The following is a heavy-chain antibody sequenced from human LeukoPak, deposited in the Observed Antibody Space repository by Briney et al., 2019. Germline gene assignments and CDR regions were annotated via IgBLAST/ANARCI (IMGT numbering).Heavy chain of an antibody. Sequence: QPGGSLRLSCAASGFTFSNSAMSWVRQAPGKGLEWVSTLSGSGITTYYADSEKGRFTISRDNSKNTLYLQMNSLRAEDTAVYYCAKGIYSSGWSYFDYWGHGTLVTVSS. V-gene: IGHV3-23*01. D-gene: IGHD6-19*01. CDR1: GFTFSNSA. CDR2: LSGSGITT. J-gene: IGHJ4*01. CDR3: AKGIYSSGWSYFDY.